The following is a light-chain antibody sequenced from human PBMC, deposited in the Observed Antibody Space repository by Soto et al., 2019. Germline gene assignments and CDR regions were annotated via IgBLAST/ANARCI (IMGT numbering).Light chain of an antibody. CDR3: QQSYSTPWT. J-gene: IGKJ1*01. CDR1: QSISSY. CDR2: AAS. Sequence: DIQMTQSPSSLSASVGDRVTITCRASQSISSYLNWYQQKSGQAPKLLIYAASSLQSGVTSRFSGSGSGTDFTLTISSLQPEDFATYYCQQSYSTPWTFGQGTKVEIK. V-gene: IGKV1-39*01.